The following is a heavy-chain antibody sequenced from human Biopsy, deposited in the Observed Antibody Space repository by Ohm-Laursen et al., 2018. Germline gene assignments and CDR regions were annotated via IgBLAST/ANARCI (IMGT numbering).Heavy chain of an antibody. J-gene: IGHJ5*02. CDR2: IFYSAIT. CDR1: GGSVSSNVAY. CDR3: ARHPTGFWFDP. Sequence: SETLSITCTVSGGSVSSNVAYWAWIRQPPGKGLESIGSIFYSAITYYNPSLQSLVTMSVDTSKNKFSLNLTSVTAADTAVYYCARHPTGFWFDPWGQGTLVIVSS. V-gene: IGHV4-39*01.